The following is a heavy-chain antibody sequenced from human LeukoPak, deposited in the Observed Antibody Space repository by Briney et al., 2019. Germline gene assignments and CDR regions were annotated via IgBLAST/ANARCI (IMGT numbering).Heavy chain of an antibody. D-gene: IGHD3-10*01. CDR1: GFTFINAW. CDR2: IKSKTDGGTT. V-gene: IGHV3-15*01. Sequence: GGSLRLSCAASGFTFINAWMSWVRQAPGKGLEWVGRIKSKTDGGTTDYAAPVKGRFTISRDDSKNTLYLQMNSLKTEDTAVCYCTTRELLWFGEATEGGDAFDIWGQGTMVTVSS. J-gene: IGHJ3*02. CDR3: TTRELLWFGEATEGGDAFDI.